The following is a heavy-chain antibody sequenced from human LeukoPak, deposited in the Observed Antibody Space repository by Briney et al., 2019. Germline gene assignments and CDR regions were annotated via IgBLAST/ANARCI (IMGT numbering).Heavy chain of an antibody. CDR1: GGTFSSYA. J-gene: IGHJ4*02. V-gene: IGHV1-69*05. CDR2: IIPIFGTA. D-gene: IGHD3-22*01. CDR3: AREGGVVITMD. Sequence: ASVRVSCKASGGTFSSYAISWVRQAPGQGLEWMGRIIPIFGTANYAQKFQGRVTITTDESTSTAYMELSSLRSEDTAVYYCAREGGVVITMDWGQGTLVTVSS.